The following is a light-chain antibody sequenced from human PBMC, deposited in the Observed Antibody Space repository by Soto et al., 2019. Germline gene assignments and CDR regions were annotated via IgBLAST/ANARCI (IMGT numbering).Light chain of an antibody. CDR2: KAS. CDR3: KHYNSYSEA. J-gene: IGKJ1*01. CDR1: QTIGSW. V-gene: IGKV1-5*03. Sequence: DIQMTQSPSTLSGSVGDRVTITCQASQTIGSWLAWYQQKPGKAPKLLIYKASTLKSGVQSRFSGSGSGTEFTLTIRSLQPDDFATYYCKHYNSYSEAFGQGTKVDIK.